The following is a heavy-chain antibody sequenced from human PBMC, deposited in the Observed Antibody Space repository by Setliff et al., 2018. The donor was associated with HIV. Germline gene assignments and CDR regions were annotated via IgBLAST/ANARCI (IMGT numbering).Heavy chain of an antibody. Sequence: ASVKVSCKVSGCTFPDYYMQWVRQAPGKGLEWMGLIDPDRGEAVYAEKFQGRVTITADRSKDIAYMKLSSLRSEDTAMYYCAWGTQRPIDSWGQGTLVTVS. V-gene: IGHV1-69-2*01. J-gene: IGHJ4*02. CDR2: IDPDRGEA. D-gene: IGHD3-16*01. CDR1: GCTFPDYY. CDR3: AWGTQRPIDS.